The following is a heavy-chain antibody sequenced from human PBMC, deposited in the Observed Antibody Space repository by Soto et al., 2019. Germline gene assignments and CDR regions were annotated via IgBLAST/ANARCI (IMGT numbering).Heavy chain of an antibody. Sequence: ASVKVSCKASGYTFTGYYMHWVRQAPGQGLEWMGWINPNSGGTNYAQKFQGWVTMTRDTSISTAYMELSRLRSDDTAVYYCARDLYSSSYYYYGMAVWGQGTTVIVSS. D-gene: IGHD6-6*01. V-gene: IGHV1-2*04. CDR1: GYTFTGYY. J-gene: IGHJ6*02. CDR2: INPNSGGT. CDR3: ARDLYSSSYYYYGMAV.